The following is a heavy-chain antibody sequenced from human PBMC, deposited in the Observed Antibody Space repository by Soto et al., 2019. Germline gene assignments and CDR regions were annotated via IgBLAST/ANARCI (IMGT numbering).Heavy chain of an antibody. Sequence: QVQLVESGGGVVQPGRSLRLSCAASGFTFSSYGMHWVRQAPGKGLEWVAVISYDGSNKYYADSVKGRFTISRDNSKNTLYLQMNSLRAEDTAEYYCAKGRRGELYLFDYWGQGTLVTVSS. CDR3: AKGRRGELYLFDY. CDR2: ISYDGSNK. V-gene: IGHV3-30*18. D-gene: IGHD1-26*01. CDR1: GFTFSSYG. J-gene: IGHJ4*02.